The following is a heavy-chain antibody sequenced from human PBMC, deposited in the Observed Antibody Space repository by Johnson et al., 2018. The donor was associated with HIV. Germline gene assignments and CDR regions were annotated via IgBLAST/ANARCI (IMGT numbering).Heavy chain of an antibody. V-gene: IGHV3-53*01. CDR3: VKERRVLDAFDI. D-gene: IGHD5/OR15-5a*01. Sequence: VQLVESGGGLIHPGGSLRLSCAASRFTVSSNYMSWVRQAPGRGLEWVSVIYSGGSNDDADSVKGRFTISRDNTKNSLYLQMSSLKAEDTALYYYVKERRVLDAFDIWGQGTMVTVSS. CDR2: IYSGGSN. J-gene: IGHJ3*02. CDR1: RFTVSSNY.